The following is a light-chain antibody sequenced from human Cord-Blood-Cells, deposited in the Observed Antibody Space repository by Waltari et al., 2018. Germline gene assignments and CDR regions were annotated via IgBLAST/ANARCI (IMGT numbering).Light chain of an antibody. J-gene: IGLJ3*02. CDR2: STN. Sequence: QTVVTQEPSFSVSPGGTVTLTCGLSSGSVSTSYYPSWYQQTPGQAPSTLIYSTNTRSSVVPYRFSGSILGNKAALTITGAQADYESDYYCVLYMGSGIWVFGGGTKLTVL. CDR3: VLYMGSGIWV. CDR1: SGSVSTSYY. V-gene: IGLV8-61*01.